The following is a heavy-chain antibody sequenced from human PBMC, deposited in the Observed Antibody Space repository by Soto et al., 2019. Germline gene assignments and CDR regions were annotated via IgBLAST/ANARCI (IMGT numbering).Heavy chain of an antibody. Sequence: GGSLRLSCAGSGFSFSYYAMTWVRQAPGKGLEWVSTTRSNGEYTYYGDSAKGRFTVSRDNSKNTLYLEMSSLRAEDSAVYYCAKDSRTVAVSAARVYGMDVWGQGTTVTVSS. V-gene: IGHV3-23*01. D-gene: IGHD2-2*01. CDR1: GFSFSYYA. CDR3: AKDSRTVAVSAARVYGMDV. CDR2: TRSNGEYT. J-gene: IGHJ6*02.